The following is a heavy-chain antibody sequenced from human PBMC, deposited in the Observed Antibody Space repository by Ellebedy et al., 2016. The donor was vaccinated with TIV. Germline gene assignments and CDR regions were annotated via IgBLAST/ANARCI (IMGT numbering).Heavy chain of an antibody. V-gene: IGHV3-23*01. J-gene: IGHJ4*02. D-gene: IGHD3-22*01. CDR2: ISNTGSRT. CDR1: GFTFSPYA. CDR3: AKGRGGGSDSSAPRYYFDS. Sequence: PGGSLRLSCAASGFTFSPYAMSWVRQAPGKGLEWVSTISNTGSRTYYADSVEGRFIISRDNSKRTLYLQMNSLRAEDTDVYYCAKGRGGGSDSSAPRYYFDSWGLGTLVTVSS.